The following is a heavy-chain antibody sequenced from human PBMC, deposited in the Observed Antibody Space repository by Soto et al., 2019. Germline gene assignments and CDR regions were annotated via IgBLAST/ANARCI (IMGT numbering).Heavy chain of an antibody. V-gene: IGHV3-7*03. CDR3: VRELGLTY. Sequence: GGSLRLSCAASGFTLSNYWMTWVRQAPGKGLEWVANINKDGSQKNYVDSVKGRFTIARDNGQNSLSLQINSLRVEDTAVYYCVRELGLTYWGQGALVTVSS. D-gene: IGHD7-27*01. J-gene: IGHJ4*02. CDR2: INKDGSQK. CDR1: GFTLSNYW.